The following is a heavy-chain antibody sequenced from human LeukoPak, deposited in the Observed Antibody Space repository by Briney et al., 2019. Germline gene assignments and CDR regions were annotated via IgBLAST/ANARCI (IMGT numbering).Heavy chain of an antibody. CDR3: ARGRTSAGGYSGHDWGDWFDP. CDR1: GYSFTGHY. CDR2: MNPNSGHT. V-gene: IGHV1-8*03. J-gene: IGHJ5*02. D-gene: IGHD5-12*01. Sequence: ASVKVSCKASGYSFTGHYMHWVRQAPGQGLQWMGWMNPNSGHTAYAQKFQGRVTITRNTSISTAYMDLSSLRSEDSAVYYCARGRTSAGGYSGHDWGDWFDPWGQGTLVTVSS.